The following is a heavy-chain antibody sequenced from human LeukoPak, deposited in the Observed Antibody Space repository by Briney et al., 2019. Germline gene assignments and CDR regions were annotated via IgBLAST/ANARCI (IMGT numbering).Heavy chain of an antibody. CDR1: GFTFSSYG. J-gene: IGHJ4*02. V-gene: IGHV3-23*01. D-gene: IGHD3-22*01. Sequence: GGSLRLSCAASGFTFSSYGMIWVRQAPGKGLEWVSSISGSGSFAYYADSVKGRFTISRDNSKNTLSLQMNSLRAEDTAVYYCAKEIRDSSGYYSYFDYWGQGTLVTVSS. CDR2: ISGSGSFA. CDR3: AKEIRDSSGYYSYFDY.